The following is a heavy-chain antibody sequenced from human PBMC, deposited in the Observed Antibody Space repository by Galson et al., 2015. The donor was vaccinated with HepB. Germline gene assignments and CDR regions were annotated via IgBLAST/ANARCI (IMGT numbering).Heavy chain of an antibody. Sequence: SLRLSCAASGFTFSSYGMHWVRQAPGKGLEWVAVISYDGSNKYYADSVKGRFTISRDNSKNTLYLQMNSLRAEDTAVYYCAKEKEAGNRIAAAGMLDYWGQGTLVTVSS. D-gene: IGHD6-13*01. V-gene: IGHV3-30*18. CDR2: ISYDGSNK. CDR1: GFTFSSYG. CDR3: AKEKEAGNRIAAAGMLDY. J-gene: IGHJ4*02.